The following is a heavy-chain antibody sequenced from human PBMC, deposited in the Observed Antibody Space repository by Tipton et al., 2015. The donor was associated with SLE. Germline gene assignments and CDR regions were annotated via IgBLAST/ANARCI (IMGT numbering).Heavy chain of an antibody. V-gene: IGHV3-7*01. D-gene: IGHD3-22*01. CDR2: IKQDGSEK. Sequence: SLRLSCAASGFTFSSYWMSWVRQAPGKGLEWVANIKQDGSEKYYVDAVKGRFTISRDNAKNSLYLQMNSLRAEDTAVYYCARGPPGDYYDSRGVFDYWGQGTLVTVSS. CDR1: GFTFSSYW. CDR3: ARGPPGDYYDSRGVFDY. J-gene: IGHJ4*02.